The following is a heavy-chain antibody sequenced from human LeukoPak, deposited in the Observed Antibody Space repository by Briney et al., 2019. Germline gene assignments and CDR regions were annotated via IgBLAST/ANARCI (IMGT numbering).Heavy chain of an antibody. V-gene: IGHV2-5*01. Sequence: TLSLTCTVSGYSISSGYYWGWIRQPPGKGLAWIGIIYWNDDKRYSPSLKSRLTITKDTSKNQVVLTITNMDPVDTATYFCAHEGYCSTASCYYFDHWGQGTLVTASS. CDR2: IYWNDDK. CDR1: GYSISSGYYW. CDR3: AHEGYCSTASCYYFDH. D-gene: IGHD2-2*01. J-gene: IGHJ4*02.